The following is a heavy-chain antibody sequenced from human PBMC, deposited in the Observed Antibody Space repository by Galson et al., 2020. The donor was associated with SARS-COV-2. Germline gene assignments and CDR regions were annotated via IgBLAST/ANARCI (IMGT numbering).Heavy chain of an antibody. CDR2: ISHSGGT. Sequence: SETLSLTCAVSGTSISSGSYSWNWIRQPPGKGLEWIGYISHSGGTYYNPSLKSRVTISGDRSKNQFSLRLSSVTAADTAVYYCARLRYGGYAPEAFDIWGPGTRVTVAS. J-gene: IGHJ3*02. CDR1: GTSISSGSYS. D-gene: IGHD4-17*01. V-gene: IGHV4-30-2*01. CDR3: ARLRYGGYAPEAFDI.